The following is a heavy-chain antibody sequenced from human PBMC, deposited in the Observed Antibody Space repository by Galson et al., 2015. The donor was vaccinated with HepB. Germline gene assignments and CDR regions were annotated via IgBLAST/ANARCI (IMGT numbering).Heavy chain of an antibody. D-gene: IGHD2-15*01. V-gene: IGHV3-49*01. J-gene: IGHJ4*02. CDR2: IRSKAYGGTA. CDR1: GFTFGDYA. CDR3: SRARFVVVGTAYFDY. Sequence: SLRLSCAASGFTFGDYAMTWFRQAPGRGLEWVGFIRSKAYGGTAEYTASVQGRFIISRDDSNSIAYLQMSSLKTEDTAFYYCSRARFVVVGTAYFDYWGQGTLVAVSS.